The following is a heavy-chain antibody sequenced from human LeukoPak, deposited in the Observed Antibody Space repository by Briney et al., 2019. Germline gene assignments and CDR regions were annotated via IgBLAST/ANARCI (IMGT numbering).Heavy chain of an antibody. V-gene: IGHV4-34*01. D-gene: IGHD6-13*01. CDR2: INHSGST. CDR3: ARGRRYSSLDL. CDR1: GGSLSGYY. J-gene: IGHJ3*01. Sequence: PWETLSLPCAVYGGSLSGYYWSWIRQPPGKGLEWIGEINHSGSTNYNPSLKSRLTISVDTSKNQFSLELSSVTAADTAVYYCARGRRYSSLDLWGQGTMVTVSS.